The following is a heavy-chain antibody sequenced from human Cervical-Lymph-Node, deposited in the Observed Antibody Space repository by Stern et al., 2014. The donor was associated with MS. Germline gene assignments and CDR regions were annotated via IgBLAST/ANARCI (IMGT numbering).Heavy chain of an antibody. CDR1: GGSISSGSYY. J-gene: IGHJ4*02. CDR2: IYTSGST. D-gene: IGHD6-19*01. V-gene: IGHV4-61*02. Sequence: VQLVESGPGLVKPSQTLSLTCTVSGGSISSGSYYWSWIRQPAGKGLEWIGRIYTSGSTNYNPSLKSRVTISVDTSKNQFSLKLSSVTAADTAVYYCARGTVAGRVFDYWGQGTLVTVSS. CDR3: ARGTVAGRVFDY.